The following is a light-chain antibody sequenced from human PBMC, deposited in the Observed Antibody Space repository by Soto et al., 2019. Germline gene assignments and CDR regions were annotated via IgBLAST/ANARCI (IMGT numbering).Light chain of an antibody. CDR3: QQHDNVAAFS. CDR2: DAS. CDR1: KDISNY. V-gene: IGKV1-33*01. Sequence: SKKTQSPSSLAASVGNIVTITCEWTKDISNYLNWYQQKTGTEPQMLIYDASNLEPGVPSRFSGSGSGEASSSPISSMQHADIVPYYPQQHDNVAAFSLCPGTKVDIK. J-gene: IGKJ3*01.